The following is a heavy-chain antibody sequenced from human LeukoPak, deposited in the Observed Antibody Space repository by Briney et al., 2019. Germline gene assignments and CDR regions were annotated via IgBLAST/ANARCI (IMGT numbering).Heavy chain of an antibody. CDR1: GFTVSSNY. D-gene: IGHD1-26*01. Sequence: GGSLRLSCAASGFTVSSNYMSWVRQAPGKGLEWVSLISGSGGNTYYADSVKGRFTISRDNSKNTLSLQMNSLRAEDTAVYYCAKDVRVGGGGMDVWGQGTPVTVSS. CDR3: AKDVRVGGGGMDV. V-gene: IGHV3-23*01. J-gene: IGHJ6*02. CDR2: ISGSGGNT.